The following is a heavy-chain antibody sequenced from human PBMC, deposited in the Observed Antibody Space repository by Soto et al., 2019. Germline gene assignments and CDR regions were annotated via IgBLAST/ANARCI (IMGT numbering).Heavy chain of an antibody. Sequence: GGSLRLSCAASGFTFSSYAMSWVRQAPGKGLEWVSAISGSGGSTYYADSVKGRFTISRDNSKNTLYLQMNSLRAEDTAVYYCAKDRRVVPAAPIAAFDIWGQGTMVTVSS. D-gene: IGHD2-2*01. CDR3: AKDRRVVPAAPIAAFDI. V-gene: IGHV3-23*01. J-gene: IGHJ3*02. CDR2: ISGSGGST. CDR1: GFTFSSYA.